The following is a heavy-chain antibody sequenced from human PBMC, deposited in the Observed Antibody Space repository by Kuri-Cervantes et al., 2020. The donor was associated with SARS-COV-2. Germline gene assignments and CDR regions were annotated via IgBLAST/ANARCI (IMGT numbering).Heavy chain of an antibody. CDR2: IYYSGST. CDR3: ARPGRRTDTGSAFDI. D-gene: IGHD1-1*01. J-gene: IGHJ3*02. V-gene: IGHV4-39*01. CDR1: GGPISSSSYY. Sequence: SETRSLTCTVSGGPISSSSYYWGWIRQPPGKGLEWIGSIYYSGSTYYNPSLKSRVTISVDTSKNQFSLKLSSVAAADTAAYYCARPGRRTDTGSAFDIWGQGTMVTVSS.